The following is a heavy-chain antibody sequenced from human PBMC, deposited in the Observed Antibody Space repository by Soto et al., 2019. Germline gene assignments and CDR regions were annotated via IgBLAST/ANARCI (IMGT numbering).Heavy chain of an antibody. CDR1: GGTFSSYA. J-gene: IGHJ5*02. CDR3: ARLIAVAGTQVGWFDP. Sequence: QVQLVQSGAEVKKPGSSVKVSCKASGGTFSSYAISWVRQAPGQGLEWMGGIIPIFGTANYVQKFQGRVTITADEYTSTADMELSSLSSEDTAVYYCARLIAVAGTQVGWFDPWGQGTLVTVSS. V-gene: IGHV1-69*01. D-gene: IGHD6-19*01. CDR2: IIPIFGTA.